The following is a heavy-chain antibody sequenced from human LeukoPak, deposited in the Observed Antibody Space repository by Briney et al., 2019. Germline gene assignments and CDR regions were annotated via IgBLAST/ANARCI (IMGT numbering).Heavy chain of an antibody. D-gene: IGHD6-13*01. J-gene: IGHJ4*02. CDR3: ARSGIAAAGSPDY. CDR1: GGSFSGYY. V-gene: IGHV4-34*01. CDR2: INHSGST. Sequence: SETLSLTCAVYGGSFSGYYWSWIRQPPGKGLEWIGEINHSGSTNYNPSLKSRVTISVDTSKNQFSLKLSSVTAADTAVYYCARSGIAAAGSPDYWGQGTLVTVSS.